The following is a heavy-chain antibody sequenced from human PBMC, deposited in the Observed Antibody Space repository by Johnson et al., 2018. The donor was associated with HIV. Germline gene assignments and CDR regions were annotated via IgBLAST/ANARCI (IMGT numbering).Heavy chain of an antibody. J-gene: IGHJ3*02. D-gene: IGHD4-23*01. CDR2: IWYDGTNE. CDR3: AKVMTPVDWHGFDI. CDR1: GFTFSSSG. Sequence: QVHLVESGGGVVQPGRSLRLSCAASGFTFSSSGMLWVRQAPGKGLEWVAVIWYDGTNEYSADSVKGRFTISRDNSKNTLYLQMNSLRAEDTAVYYCAKVMTPVDWHGFDIWGQGTMVTVSS. V-gene: IGHV3-33*06.